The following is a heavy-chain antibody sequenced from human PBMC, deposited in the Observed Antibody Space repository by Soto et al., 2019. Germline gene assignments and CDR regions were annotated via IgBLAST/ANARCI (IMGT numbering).Heavy chain of an antibody. Sequence: SVKVSCKTSGGTFSGYAISWVRQAPGQGLEWMGGIIPIFGTANYAQKFQGRVTITADESTSTAYMELSSLRSEDTAVYYCARDDYDYIWGSYRNHFDYWGQGTLVTVS. CDR3: ARDDYDYIWGSYRNHFDY. CDR1: GGTFSGYA. D-gene: IGHD3-16*01. V-gene: IGHV1-69*13. J-gene: IGHJ4*02. CDR2: IIPIFGTA.